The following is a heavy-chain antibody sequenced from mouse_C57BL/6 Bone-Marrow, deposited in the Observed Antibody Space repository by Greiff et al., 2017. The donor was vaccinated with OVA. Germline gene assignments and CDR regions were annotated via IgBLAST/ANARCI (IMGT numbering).Heavy chain of an antibody. V-gene: IGHV1-85*01. Sequence: VQLVESGPELVKPGASVKLSCKASGYTFTSYDINWVKQRPGQGLEWIGWIYPKDGSTTYNEKFKGKATLTVDTSSSTAYMVLHSLTSEDSAVYFFGRNYDYDVGWFAYWGQGTLVTVSA. D-gene: IGHD2-4*01. CDR3: GRNYDYDVGWFAY. CDR1: GYTFTSYD. J-gene: IGHJ3*01. CDR2: IYPKDGST.